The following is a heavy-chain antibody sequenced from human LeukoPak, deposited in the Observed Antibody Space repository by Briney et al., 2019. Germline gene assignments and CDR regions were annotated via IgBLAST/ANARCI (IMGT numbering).Heavy chain of an antibody. V-gene: IGHV4-39*01. CDR2: IYYSGNT. J-gene: IGHJ4*02. CDR1: GASINSSSYC. D-gene: IGHD5-18*01. CDR3: ARHSFGHLFDN. Sequence: SETLSLTCTVSGASINSSSYCWGWLRQPPGKGLEWIGSIYYSGNTYYNPSLTSRVTISVDTSKSQFSLRMGSMTAADTAVYYCARHSFGHLFDNWGQGTLVTVSS.